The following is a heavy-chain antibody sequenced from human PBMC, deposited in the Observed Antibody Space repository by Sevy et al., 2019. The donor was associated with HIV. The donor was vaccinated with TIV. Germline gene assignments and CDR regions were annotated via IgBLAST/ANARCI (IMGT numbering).Heavy chain of an antibody. V-gene: IGHV3-30*14. J-gene: IGHJ4*02. CDR3: ARDLALSGSYSWLAY. CDR1: GFTFSSYT. D-gene: IGHD1-26*01. Sequence: GGSLRLSCAASGFTFSSYTMHWVRQAPGKGLEWVAFSSYDGSRKYYADSVKGRFTISRDNSKNTLYLQMNNLRAEDTAVFYCARDLALSGSYSWLAYWGQGTLVTVSS. CDR2: SSYDGSRK.